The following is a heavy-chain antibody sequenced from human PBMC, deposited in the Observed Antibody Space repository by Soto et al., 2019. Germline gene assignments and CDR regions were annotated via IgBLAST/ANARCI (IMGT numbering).Heavy chain of an antibody. CDR1: GASFSGYS. V-gene: IGHV4-34*01. J-gene: IGHJ4*02. Sequence: TLSLTCAVHGASFSGYSWSWIRQPPGKGLEWIGDIEHSGSTNYNSSLRSRVTISLDTSKNHFSLKLNSVTAADTAVYYCARVGANLSDYCGQGTLVTVSS. CDR2: IEHSGST. CDR3: ARVGANLSDY. D-gene: IGHD1-26*01.